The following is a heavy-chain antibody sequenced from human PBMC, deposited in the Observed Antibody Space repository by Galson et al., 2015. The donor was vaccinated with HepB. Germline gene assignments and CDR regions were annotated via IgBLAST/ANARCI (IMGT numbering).Heavy chain of an antibody. V-gene: IGHV3-21*01. CDR2: ISSSSSYI. J-gene: IGHJ4*02. CDR3: ARDIVVVPAALDY. CDR1: GFTFSSYS. D-gene: IGHD2-2*01. Sequence: SLRLSCAASGFTFSSYSMNWVRQAPGKGLEWVSSISSSSSYIYYADSVKGRFTISRDNAKNSLYLQMNSLRAEDTAVYYCARDIVVVPAALDYWGQGTLVTVSS.